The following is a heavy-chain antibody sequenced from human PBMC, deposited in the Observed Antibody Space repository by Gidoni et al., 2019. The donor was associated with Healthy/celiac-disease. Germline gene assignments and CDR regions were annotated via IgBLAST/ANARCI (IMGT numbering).Heavy chain of an antibody. Sequence: QVQLVQSGAEVKKPGSSVKVSCKASGGTFSSYAISWVRQAPGQGLEWMGGIIPIFGTANYAQKFQGRVTITADESTSTAYMELSSLRSEDTAVYYCARDQRIVGAATDAFDIWGQGTMVTVSS. CDR1: GGTFSSYA. J-gene: IGHJ3*02. V-gene: IGHV1-69*01. CDR2: IIPIFGTA. CDR3: ARDQRIVGAATDAFDI. D-gene: IGHD1-26*01.